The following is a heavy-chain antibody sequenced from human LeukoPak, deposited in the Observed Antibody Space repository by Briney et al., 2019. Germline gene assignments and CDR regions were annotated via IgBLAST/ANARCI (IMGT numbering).Heavy chain of an antibody. CDR1: GFTVSSNY. D-gene: IGHD6-13*01. CDR2: IYSGGST. CDR3: ARASSSWAYYFDY. V-gene: IGHV3-53*01. J-gene: IGHJ4*02. Sequence: GGSLRLSCAASGFTVSSNYMSWVRQAPGKGLEWVSIIYSGGSTYSADSVKGRFTIPRDNSKNTLYLQMNSLKTEDTAVYYCARASSSWAYYFDYWGQGTLVTVSS.